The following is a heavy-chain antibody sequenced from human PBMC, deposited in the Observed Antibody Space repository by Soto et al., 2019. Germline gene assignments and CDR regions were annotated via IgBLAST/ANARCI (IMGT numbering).Heavy chain of an antibody. D-gene: IGHD3-16*01. J-gene: IGHJ6*03. CDR2: ISGSGGST. Sequence: EVQLLESGGGLVQPGGSLRLSCAASGFTFSNYAMTWVRQAPGKRLEWVSSISGSGGSTYYADSVKGRFSISRDNSKNTLYLQMNSLRAEDTAVYYCAYDYRPGGYHMDVLGKGTTVIVSS. CDR3: AYDYRPGGYHMDV. CDR1: GFTFSNYA. V-gene: IGHV3-23*01.